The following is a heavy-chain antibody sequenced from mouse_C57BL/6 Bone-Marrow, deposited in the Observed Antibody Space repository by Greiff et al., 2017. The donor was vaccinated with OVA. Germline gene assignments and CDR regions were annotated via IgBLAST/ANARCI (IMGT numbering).Heavy chain of an antibody. CDR3: ASLYDYDEGFAY. D-gene: IGHD2-4*01. V-gene: IGHV5-6*01. J-gene: IGHJ3*01. CDR1: GFTFSSYG. Sequence: EVKLVESGGDLVKPGGSLKLSCAASGFTFSSYGMSWVRQTPDKRLAWVATISSGGSYTYYPDSVQGRFTISRANAKNTLYLQMSSRKSEDTAMYYCASLYDYDEGFAYWGQGTLVTVSA. CDR2: ISSGGSYT.